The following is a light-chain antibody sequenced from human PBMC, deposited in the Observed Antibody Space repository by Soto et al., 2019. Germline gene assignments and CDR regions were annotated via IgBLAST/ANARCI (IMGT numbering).Light chain of an antibody. V-gene: IGLV2-8*01. CDR2: EVS. J-gene: IGLJ1*01. Sequence: QSALTQPPSASGSPGQSVTISCTGTGSDVGGYNYVSWYQQHPGKAPRLMIYEVSKRPSGVPDRFSGSKSGNTASLTVSGLLAEDEAEFYCSSYAGSNIHYVFGTGTKVTVL. CDR1: GSDVGGYNY. CDR3: SSYAGSNIHYV.